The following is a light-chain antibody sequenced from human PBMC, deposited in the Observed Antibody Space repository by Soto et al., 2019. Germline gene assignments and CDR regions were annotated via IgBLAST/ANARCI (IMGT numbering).Light chain of an antibody. Sequence: LTQPASVSGSPGQSITISCTGTSSDVGGYNYVSWYQQHPGKAPKLMIYEVSNRPSGVSNRFSGSKSGNTASLTISGLQAEDEGDYYCSSYTSSSTYVFGTGTKVTVL. CDR3: SSYTSSSTYV. CDR1: SSDVGGYNY. V-gene: IGLV2-14*01. CDR2: EVS. J-gene: IGLJ1*01.